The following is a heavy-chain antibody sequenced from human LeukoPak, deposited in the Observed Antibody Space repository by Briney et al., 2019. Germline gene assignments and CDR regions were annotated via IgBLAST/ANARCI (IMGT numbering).Heavy chain of an antibody. J-gene: IGHJ5*02. CDR1: GYTFTSYY. CDR2: INPNSGGT. Sequence: ASVKVSCKASGYTFTSYYMHWVRQAPGQGLEWMGWINPNSGGTNYAQKFQGRVTMTRDTSISTAYMELSRLRSDDTAVYYCARDPPRAYYYGSGRFDPWGQGTLVTVSS. CDR3: ARDPPRAYYYGSGRFDP. D-gene: IGHD3-10*01. V-gene: IGHV1-2*02.